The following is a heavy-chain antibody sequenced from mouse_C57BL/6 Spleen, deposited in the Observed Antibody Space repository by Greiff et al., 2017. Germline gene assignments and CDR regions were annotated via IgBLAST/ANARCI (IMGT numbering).Heavy chain of an antibody. CDR2: IDPSDSYT. V-gene: IGHV1-69*01. Sequence: QVQLQQPGAELVMPGASVKLSCKASGYTFTSYWMHWVKQRPGQGLEWIGEIDPSDSYTNYNQKFKGKSTLTVDKSSSTAYMQRSSLTSEDSAVYYCARPYYYGSRNWYFDVWGTGTTVTVSS. CDR1: GYTFTSYW. CDR3: ARPYYYGSRNWYFDV. J-gene: IGHJ1*03. D-gene: IGHD1-1*01.